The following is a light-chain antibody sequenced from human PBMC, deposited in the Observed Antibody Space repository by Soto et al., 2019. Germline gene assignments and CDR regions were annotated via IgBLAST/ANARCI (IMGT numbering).Light chain of an antibody. Sequence: DIQMTQSPSSLSASVGDRVTITCRASQSISSYLNWYQQKPGKAPNLLIYAASSLQSWVSSRFSGTEYGTDFTLTISTLQPEDFATYYCQQSYSTPYTFGQGTKLEIK. CDR1: QSISSY. J-gene: IGKJ2*01. CDR2: AAS. CDR3: QQSYSTPYT. V-gene: IGKV1-39*01.